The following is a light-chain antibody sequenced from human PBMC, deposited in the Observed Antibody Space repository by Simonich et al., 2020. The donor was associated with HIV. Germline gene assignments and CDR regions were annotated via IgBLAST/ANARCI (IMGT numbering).Light chain of an antibody. CDR3: QQYNSYSYT. Sequence: DSQMTQSPSTLSASVGDRVTITCRASQSISSWLAWYQQKPGKVPKLLIYKASSLESGAPSRFSGSGSGTEFTLTISSLQPDDFATYYCQQYNSYSYTFGQGTKLEIK. CDR1: QSISSW. J-gene: IGKJ2*01. V-gene: IGKV1-5*03. CDR2: KAS.